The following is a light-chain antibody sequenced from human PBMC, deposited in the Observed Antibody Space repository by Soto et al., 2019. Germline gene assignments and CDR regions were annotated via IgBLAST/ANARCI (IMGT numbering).Light chain of an antibody. V-gene: IGKV3-20*01. Sequence: EIVLTQSPGTLSLSPGERATLSCRARQSVSSSYLAWYQQKPGQAPRLLIYGASGRATGIPDRFDGSGSGTDLTLTITRLEPEDFVVYYGQQYGSSPGFTFGQGTRLESK. CDR3: QQYGSSPGFT. CDR1: QSVSSSY. J-gene: IGKJ5*01. CDR2: GAS.